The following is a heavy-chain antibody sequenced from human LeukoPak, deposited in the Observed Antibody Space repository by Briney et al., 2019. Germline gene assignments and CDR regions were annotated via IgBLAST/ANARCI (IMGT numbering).Heavy chain of an antibody. Sequence: SETLSLTCAVYGGSFSGYYWSWIRQPPGKGLEWIGEINHSGSTNYNPSLKSRVTISVDTSKNQLSLKLSSVTAADTAVYYCARGPLGYCSSTSCSRQYNWFDPWGQGTLVTVSS. J-gene: IGHJ5*02. CDR1: GGSFSGYY. D-gene: IGHD2-2*01. CDR3: ARGPLGYCSSTSCSRQYNWFDP. V-gene: IGHV4-34*01. CDR2: INHSGST.